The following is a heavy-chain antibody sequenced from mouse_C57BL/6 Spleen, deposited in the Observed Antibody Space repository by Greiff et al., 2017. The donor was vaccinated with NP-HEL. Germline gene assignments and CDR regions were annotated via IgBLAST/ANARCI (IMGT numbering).Heavy chain of an antibody. CDR2: INPNNGGT. Sequence: EVQLQQSGPELVKPGASVKISCKASGYTFTDYYMNWVKQSHGKSLEWIGDINPNNGGTSYNQKFKGKATLTVDKSSSTAYMELRILTSEDSAFYYCARPYYYGSSDYYAMDYWGQGTSVTVSS. CDR3: ARPYYYGSSDYYAMDY. D-gene: IGHD1-1*01. J-gene: IGHJ4*01. CDR1: GYTFTDYY. V-gene: IGHV1-26*01.